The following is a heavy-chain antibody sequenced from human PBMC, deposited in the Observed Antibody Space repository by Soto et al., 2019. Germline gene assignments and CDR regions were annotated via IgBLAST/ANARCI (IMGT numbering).Heavy chain of an antibody. CDR3: ARDVDRGYSCGSGYYYYGMDV. CDR1: GFTFSSYS. V-gene: IGHV3-48*02. J-gene: IGHJ6*02. D-gene: IGHD5-18*01. CDR2: ISSSSSTI. Sequence: PGGSLRLSCAASGFTFSSYSMNWVRQAPGKGLEWVSYISSSSSTIYYADSVKGRFTISRDNAKNSLYLQMNSLRDEDTAVYYCARDVDRGYSCGSGYYYYGMDVWGQGTTVTVSS.